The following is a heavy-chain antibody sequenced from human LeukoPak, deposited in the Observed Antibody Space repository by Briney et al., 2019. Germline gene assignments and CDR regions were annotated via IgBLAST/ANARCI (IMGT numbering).Heavy chain of an antibody. V-gene: IGHV1-18*01. D-gene: IGHD3-9*01. CDR2: ISVYKGTT. CDR3: ARDYFYDNNALYYPQALDS. Sequence: ASVKVSCKASGYSFNNYGISWVRQAPGQGLEWLGWISVYKGTTAYAQKVQDRVTITADTSTSTAQMEMRSLRSDDTAVYYCARDYFYDNNALYYPQALDSWGQGTLVTVSS. CDR1: GYSFNNYG. J-gene: IGHJ4*02.